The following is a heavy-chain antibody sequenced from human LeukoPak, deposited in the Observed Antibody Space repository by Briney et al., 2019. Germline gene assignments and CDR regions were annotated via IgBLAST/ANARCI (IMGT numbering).Heavy chain of an antibody. CDR3: SRGPPGYCSSSTTCNWRYMDV. V-gene: IGHV4-59*01. CDR2: FYYSGST. CDR1: GGSITNYY. Sequence: PSETLSLTCSVSGGSITNYYWNWIRQPPGEGLEWISYFYYSGSTNYNPSLNPSLNSRVTISVDTSKNQFSLRLSSVPAADTALYYCSRGPPGYCSSSTTCNWRYMDVWGKGTTVTVSS. J-gene: IGHJ6*03. D-gene: IGHD2-2*03.